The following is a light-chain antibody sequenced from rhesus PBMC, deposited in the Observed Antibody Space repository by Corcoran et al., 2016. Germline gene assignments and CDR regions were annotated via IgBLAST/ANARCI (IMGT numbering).Light chain of an antibody. Sequence: QAALTQPRSVSGSPGLSVPIPCTGTSSAIGGYNYVSWYQQHPGTAPKLMIYDVSQRPSGVSDRFSGSKSSNTASLTISGLQAEDEADYYCSSYAGSNTVLFGGGTRLTVL. J-gene: IGLJ3*01. V-gene: IGLV2-32*02. CDR1: SSAIGGYNY. CDR2: DVS. CDR3: SSYAGSNTVL.